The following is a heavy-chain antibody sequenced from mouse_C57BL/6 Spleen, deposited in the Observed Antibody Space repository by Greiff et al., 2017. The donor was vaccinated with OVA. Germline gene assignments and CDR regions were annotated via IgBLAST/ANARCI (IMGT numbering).Heavy chain of an antibody. J-gene: IGHJ2*01. CDR1: GYAFSSSW. Sequence: VKLQQSGPELVKPGASVKISCKASGYAFSSSWMNWVKQRPGKGLEWIGRIYPGDGDTNYNGKFKGKATLTADKSSSTAYMQLSSLTSEDSAVYFCARGTGTNFDYWGQGTTLTVSS. V-gene: IGHV1-82*01. CDR2: IYPGDGDT. D-gene: IGHD4-1*01. CDR3: ARGTGTNFDY.